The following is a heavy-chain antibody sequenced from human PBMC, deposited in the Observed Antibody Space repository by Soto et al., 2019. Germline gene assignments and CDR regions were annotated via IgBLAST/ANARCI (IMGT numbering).Heavy chain of an antibody. CDR2: ISAYNGNT. D-gene: IGHD2-2*01. J-gene: IGHJ3*02. Sequence: GASVKVSCKASGYTFTSYGISWVRQAPGQGLEWMGWISAYNGNTNYAQKLQGRVTMTTDTSTSTAYMELRSLRSDDTAVYYCARDGRRGYCSSTSCPDDAFDIRGQGTMVTVSS. CDR1: GYTFTSYG. V-gene: IGHV1-18*04. CDR3: ARDGRRGYCSSTSCPDDAFDI.